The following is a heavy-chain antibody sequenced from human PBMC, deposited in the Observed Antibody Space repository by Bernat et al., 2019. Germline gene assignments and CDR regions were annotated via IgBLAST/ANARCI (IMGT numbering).Heavy chain of an antibody. CDR1: GYTFTSYY. J-gene: IGHJ6*02. Sequence: QVQLVQSGAEVKKPGASVKVSCKASGYTFTSYYMHWVRQAPGQGLEWMGIINPSGGSTSYAQKFQGRVTMTRDTSTSTVYMELSSLRSGDTAVYYCARGSSGSYYNPLYGMDVWGQGTTVTVSS. CDR2: INPSGGST. CDR3: ARGSSGSYYNPLYGMDV. D-gene: IGHD3-10*01. V-gene: IGHV1-46*01.